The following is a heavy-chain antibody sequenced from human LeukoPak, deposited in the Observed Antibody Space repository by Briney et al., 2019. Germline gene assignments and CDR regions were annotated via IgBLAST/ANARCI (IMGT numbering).Heavy chain of an antibody. D-gene: IGHD3-10*01. CDR2: IYHSGST. CDR3: ARGYPMVRGNFCDY. V-gene: IGHV4-39*07. CDR1: GGSISSGGYY. J-gene: IGHJ4*02. Sequence: PSETLSLTCTVSGGSISSGGYYWGWIRQPPGKGLEWIGSIYHSGSTYYNPSLKSRVTISVDTSKNQFSLKLSSVTAADTAVYYCARGYPMVRGNFCDYWGQGTLVTVSS.